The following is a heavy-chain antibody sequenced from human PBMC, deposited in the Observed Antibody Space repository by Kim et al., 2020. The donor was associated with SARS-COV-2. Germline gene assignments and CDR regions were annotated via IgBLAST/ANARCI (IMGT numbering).Heavy chain of an antibody. CDR1: GFTFEKFA. J-gene: IGHJ3*01. Sequence: GGSLRLSCSASGFTFEKFAMHWVRQAPGKGLEYVSAISTTGGSTYYANSVRDRFTISRDNSRNTLYLQMSSLKVEDTAVYYCVRRYDYWSGDYRLTDGVDVWSQGTLVTVSS. V-gene: IGHV3-64D*06. CDR2: ISTTGGST. CDR3: VRRYDYWSGDYRLTDGVDV. D-gene: IGHD3-3*01.